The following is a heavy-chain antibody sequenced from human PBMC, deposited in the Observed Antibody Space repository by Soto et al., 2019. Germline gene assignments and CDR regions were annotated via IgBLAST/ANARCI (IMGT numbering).Heavy chain of an antibody. Sequence: ASVKVSCKASGYTFTGYYMHWVRQAPGQGLEWMGWINPNSGGTNYAQKFQGWVTMTRDTSISTAYMELSRLRSDDTAVYYCARVAAAGYNWFDPWGQGTMVTVYS. V-gene: IGHV1-2*04. D-gene: IGHD6-13*01. CDR2: INPNSGGT. J-gene: IGHJ5*02. CDR3: ARVAAAGYNWFDP. CDR1: GYTFTGYY.